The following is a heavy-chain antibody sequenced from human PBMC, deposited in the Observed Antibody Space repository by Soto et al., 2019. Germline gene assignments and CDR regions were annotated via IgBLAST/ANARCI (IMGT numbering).Heavy chain of an antibody. CDR2: IYYSGST. V-gene: IGHV4-30-4*01. CDR3: ARAEVSVNYGSGSYLDY. Sequence: SETLSLTCTVSGGSIISGDYYWSWIRQPPGKGLEWIGYIYYSGSTYYNPSLKSRVTISVDTSKNQFSLKLSSVTAADTAVYYCARAEVSVNYGSGSYLDYWGQGTLVTVSS. J-gene: IGHJ4*02. CDR1: GGSIISGDYY. D-gene: IGHD3-10*01.